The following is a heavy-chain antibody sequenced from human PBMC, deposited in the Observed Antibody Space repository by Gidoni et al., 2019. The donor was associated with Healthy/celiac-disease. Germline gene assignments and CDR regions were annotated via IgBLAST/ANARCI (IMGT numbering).Heavy chain of an antibody. CDR2: IYHSGST. Sequence: QVQLQESGPGLVKPSETLSLTCAVSGYSIRSGYYWGWIRQPPGKGLEWIGSIYHSGSTYYNPSLKSRVTISVDTSKNQFSLKLSSVTAADTAVYYCARLNSGSYYFDYWGQGTLVTVSS. J-gene: IGHJ4*02. CDR3: ARLNSGSYYFDY. D-gene: IGHD1-26*01. V-gene: IGHV4-38-2*01. CDR1: GYSIRSGYY.